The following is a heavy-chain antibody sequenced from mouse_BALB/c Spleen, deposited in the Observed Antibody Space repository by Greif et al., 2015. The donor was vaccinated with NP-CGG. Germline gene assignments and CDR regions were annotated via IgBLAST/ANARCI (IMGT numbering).Heavy chain of an antibody. V-gene: IGHV5-17*02. CDR3: AREGPPNY. J-gene: IGHJ2*01. Sequence: DVMLVESGGGLVQPGGSRKLSCAASGFTFSSFGMHWVRQAPEKGLEWVAYISSGSSTIYYADTVKGRFTISRDNPKNTLFLQMTSLRSEDTAMYYCAREGPPNYWGQGTTLTVSS. CDR1: GFTFSSFG. D-gene: IGHD3-3*01. CDR2: ISSGSSTI.